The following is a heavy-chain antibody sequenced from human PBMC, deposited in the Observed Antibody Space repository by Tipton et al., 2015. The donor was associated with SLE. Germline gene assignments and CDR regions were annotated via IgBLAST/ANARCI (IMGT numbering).Heavy chain of an antibody. D-gene: IGHD6-13*01. CDR3: ASPIAAAGGY. J-gene: IGHJ4*02. Sequence: GSLRLSCAASGFTVSGNQMSWVRQAPGKGLEWVSVIYTGGTTFYADSVEGRVTISRDIFKNSLYLHMNSLRAEDTAVYYCASPIAAAGGYWGQGTLVTVPS. V-gene: IGHV3-66*01. CDR1: GFTVSGNQ. CDR2: IYTGGTT.